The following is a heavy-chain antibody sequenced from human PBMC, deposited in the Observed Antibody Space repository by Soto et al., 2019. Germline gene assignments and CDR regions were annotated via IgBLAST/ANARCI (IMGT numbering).Heavy chain of an antibody. V-gene: IGHV3-23*01. CDR2: ISGWGGST. CDR3: AKSYGDTWNLYYFDS. D-gene: IGHD1-20*01. CDR1: GITFSSYS. Sequence: EVQLLESGGGLVQPGGSLRLSCAASGITFSSYSLRWVRQAPGKGLEWVSGISGWGGSTYYADSVRGRFTISRDNSRNTLYLHMNTLRGDDTAVYHCAKSYGDTWNLYYFDSWGQGTLVTVSS. J-gene: IGHJ4*02.